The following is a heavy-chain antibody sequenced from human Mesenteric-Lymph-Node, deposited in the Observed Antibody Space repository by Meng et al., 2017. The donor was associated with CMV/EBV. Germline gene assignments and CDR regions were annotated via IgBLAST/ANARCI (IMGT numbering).Heavy chain of an antibody. D-gene: IGHD4/OR15-4a*01. V-gene: IGHV3-23*01. CDR3: AKWKTATRDYLDY. J-gene: IGHJ4*02. CDR1: GFTFSSYS. CDR2: LSAGGGST. Sequence: GGSLRLSCAASGFTFSSYSMNWVRQTPGRGLEWVALLSAGGGSTNYADSVRGRFTISRDNSKNTLYLQMSSLRDDDTGLYYCAKWKTATRDYLDYWGQGTLVTVSS.